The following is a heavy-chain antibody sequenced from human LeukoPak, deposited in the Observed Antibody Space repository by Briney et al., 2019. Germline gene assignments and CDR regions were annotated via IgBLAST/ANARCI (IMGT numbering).Heavy chain of an antibody. V-gene: IGHV4-59*08. CDR1: GASMKSYY. Sequence: SETLSLTCTVSGASMKSYYWSWLRQPPGKGLVWLGYIFYSGDTNYNPSLKSRVTLSVDTSKNQFSLNLRSVTAADTAVYYCARQPYMLGAYYFDYWDQGTLVTVSS. D-gene: IGHD1-26*01. J-gene: IGHJ4*02. CDR2: IFYSGDT. CDR3: ARQPYMLGAYYFDY.